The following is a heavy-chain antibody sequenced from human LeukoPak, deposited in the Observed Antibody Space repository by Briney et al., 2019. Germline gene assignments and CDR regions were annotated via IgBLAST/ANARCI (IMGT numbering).Heavy chain of an antibody. D-gene: IGHD2-2*01. CDR1: GFTVSSNY. J-gene: IGHJ3*02. V-gene: IGHV3-53*04. Sequence: GGSLRPSCAASGFTVSSNYMSWVRQAPGKGLEWVSVIYSGGSTYYADSVKGRFPISRHNSKNTLYLQMNSLRAEDTAVYYCASSTQLGYCSSTSCPGDAFDIWGQGTMVTVSS. CDR2: IYSGGST. CDR3: ASSTQLGYCSSTSCPGDAFDI.